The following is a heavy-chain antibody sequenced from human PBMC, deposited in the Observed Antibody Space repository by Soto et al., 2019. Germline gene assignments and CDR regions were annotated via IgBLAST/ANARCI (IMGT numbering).Heavy chain of an antibody. CDR2: IYYSGSA. J-gene: IGHJ5*02. Sequence: SETXSLTCTVSGGPISSGGYYWSWIRQHPGKGLEWIGYIYYSGSAYYNPSLKSRVTISVDTSKNQFSLRLSSVTAADTAVYFCARDAGGWYQLLSPCFDPWGQGTLVTVSS. CDR3: ARDAGGWYQLLSPCFDP. V-gene: IGHV4-31*03. CDR1: GGPISSGGYY. D-gene: IGHD2-2*01.